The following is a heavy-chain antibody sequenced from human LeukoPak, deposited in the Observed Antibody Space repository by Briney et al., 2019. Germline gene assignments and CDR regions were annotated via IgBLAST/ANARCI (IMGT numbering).Heavy chain of an antibody. CDR2: IYYSGST. V-gene: IGHV4-59*01. D-gene: IGHD2-21*01. CDR3: VRDRRTHMWFDP. CDR1: GGSISSYY. Sequence: SETLSLTCTVSGGSISSYYWSWIRQPPGKGLEWIGYIYYSGSTNYNPSLKSRVTISVDTSKNQFSLKLSSVTAADTAVYYCVRDRRTHMWFDPWGQGTLVTVSS. J-gene: IGHJ5*02.